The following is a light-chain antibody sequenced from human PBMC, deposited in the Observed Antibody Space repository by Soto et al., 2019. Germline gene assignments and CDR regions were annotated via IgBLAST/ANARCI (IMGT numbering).Light chain of an antibody. CDR2: EGS. CDR3: CSYAGSSTSYV. V-gene: IGLV2-23*01. J-gene: IGLJ1*01. CDR1: SSDVGSYNL. Sequence: QSVLTQPASVSGSPGQSITISCTGTSSDVGSYNLVSWYQQHPGKAPKLMIYEGSKRPSGVSNRFSGSKSGNTASLTISGLQAEYEHDYYCCSYAGSSTSYVFRTWTKVTVL.